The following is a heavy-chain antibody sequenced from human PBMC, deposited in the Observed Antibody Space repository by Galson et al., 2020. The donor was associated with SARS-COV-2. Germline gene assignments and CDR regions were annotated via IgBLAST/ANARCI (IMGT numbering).Heavy chain of an antibody. CDR3: ARGRLERLTQEGRKRRSRTEQYYFDY. CDR1: GGSFSGYY. Sequence: ETSETLSLTCAVYGGSFSGYYWSWIRQPPGKGLEWIGEIDHSRSTNYNPSLKSRLTMSVATSKNQFSLKLSSVTAADTAVYYCARGRLERLTQEGRKRRSRTEQYYFDYWGQGTLVTVSS. D-gene: IGHD1-1*01. J-gene: IGHJ4*02. CDR2: IDHSRST. V-gene: IGHV4-34*01.